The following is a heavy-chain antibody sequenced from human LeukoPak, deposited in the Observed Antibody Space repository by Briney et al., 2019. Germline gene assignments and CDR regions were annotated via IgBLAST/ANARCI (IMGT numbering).Heavy chain of an antibody. D-gene: IGHD2-2*01. J-gene: IGHJ3*02. CDR3: ARDEWSIVVVPAASVTAIPNDAFDI. CDR1: GYTFTSYG. Sequence: ASVKVSCKASGYTFTSYGTSWVRQAPGQGLEWMGWISAYNGNTNYAQKLQGRVTMTTDTSTSTAYMELRSLRSDDTAVYYCARDEWSIVVVPAASVTAIPNDAFDIWGQGTMVTVSS. V-gene: IGHV1-18*01. CDR2: ISAYNGNT.